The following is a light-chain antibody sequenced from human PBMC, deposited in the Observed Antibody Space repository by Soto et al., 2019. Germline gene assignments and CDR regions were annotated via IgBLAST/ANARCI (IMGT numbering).Light chain of an antibody. V-gene: IGKV1-5*01. Sequence: DIQMTQSPSTLSASVGDRVTITCRASQSSSSWLAWYQQKPGKATKLLIYDASSLESGVPSRFSGSGSGTEFTLTIRSLQPDDFSTYYCQQYNSPTWTGGQGPKVEI. CDR3: QQYNSPTWT. CDR1: QSSSSW. CDR2: DAS. J-gene: IGKJ1*01.